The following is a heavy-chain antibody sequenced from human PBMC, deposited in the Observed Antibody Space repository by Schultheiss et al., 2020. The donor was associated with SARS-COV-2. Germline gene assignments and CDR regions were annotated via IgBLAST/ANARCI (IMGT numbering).Heavy chain of an antibody. D-gene: IGHD6-6*01. CDR2: INHSGST. Sequence: SETLSLTFAVYGGSFSGYYWSWIRQPPGKGLEWIGEINHSGSTNYNPSLKSRVTISVDTSKNQFSLKLSSVTAADTAVYYCARARYSSSSRLDYWGQGTLVTVSS. CDR1: GGSFSGYY. J-gene: IGHJ4*02. V-gene: IGHV4-34*01. CDR3: ARARYSSSSRLDY.